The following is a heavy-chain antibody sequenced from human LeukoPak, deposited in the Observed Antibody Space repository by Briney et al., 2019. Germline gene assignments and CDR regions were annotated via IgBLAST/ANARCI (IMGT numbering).Heavy chain of an antibody. J-gene: IGHJ4*02. Sequence: GGSLRLSCAASGFTFGTSAMSWVRQTPEKGLEWVSTITSGDGSPYYADSVKGRFTISRDNSKDTLYLQMNGLRAEDTAVYFCAKQSAGSAAWYSLHYDFWGQGTLVTVSS. CDR2: ITSGDGSP. D-gene: IGHD6-13*01. V-gene: IGHV3-23*01. CDR1: GFTFGTSA. CDR3: AKQSAGSAAWYSLHYDF.